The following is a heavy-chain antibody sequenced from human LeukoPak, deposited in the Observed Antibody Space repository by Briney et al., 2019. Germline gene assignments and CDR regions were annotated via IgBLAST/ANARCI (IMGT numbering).Heavy chain of an antibody. V-gene: IGHV3-21*01. J-gene: IGHJ4*02. CDR2: ISSSSSYI. D-gene: IGHD2-2*01. CDR3: AREGGYCSSTSCPEVVDY. Sequence: GTSLRLSCAASGFTFSSYSMNWVRQAPGKGLEWVSSISSSSSYIYYADSVKGRFTISRDNAKNSLYLQMNSLRAEDTAVYYCAREGGYCSSTSCPEVVDYWGQGTLVTVSS. CDR1: GFTFSSYS.